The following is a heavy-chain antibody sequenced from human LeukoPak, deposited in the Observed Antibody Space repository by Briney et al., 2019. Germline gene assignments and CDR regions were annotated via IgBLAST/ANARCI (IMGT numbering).Heavy chain of an antibody. Sequence: GGSLRLSCAASGFTFSSYAMSWVRQASGKGLEWVSAISGSGGSTYYADSVKGRFTISRDNSKNTLYLQMNSLRAEDTAVYYCANTPWAPGDSNDYWGQGTLVTVSS. J-gene: IGHJ4*02. V-gene: IGHV3-23*01. CDR1: GFTFSSYA. CDR3: ANTPWAPGDSNDY. CDR2: ISGSGGST. D-gene: IGHD4-17*01.